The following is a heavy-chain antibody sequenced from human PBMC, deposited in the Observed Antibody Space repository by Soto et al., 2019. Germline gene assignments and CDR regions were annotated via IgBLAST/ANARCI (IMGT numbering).Heavy chain of an antibody. Sequence: QVQLVQSGAEVKKPGSSVKVSCKASGGTFSSYAISWVRQAPGQGLEWMGGIIPIFGTANYAQKFQGRVTLTADESTSTAYMELSSLRSEDTAVYYCARRYYDILTPSYGMDVWGQGTTVTVSS. J-gene: IGHJ6*02. CDR2: IIPIFGTA. D-gene: IGHD3-9*01. V-gene: IGHV1-69*12. CDR3: ARRYYDILTPSYGMDV. CDR1: GGTFSSYA.